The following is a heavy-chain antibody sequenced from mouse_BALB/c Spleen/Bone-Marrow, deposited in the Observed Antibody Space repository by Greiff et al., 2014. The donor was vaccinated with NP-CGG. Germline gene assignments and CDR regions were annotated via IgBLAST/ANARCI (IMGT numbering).Heavy chain of an antibody. CDR1: GYAFTNYL. V-gene: IGHV1-54*01. Sequence: QVQLQQSXAELVRPGTSVKVSCKASGYAFTNYLIEWVKQRPGQGLEWIGMINPGSGGTNYNEKFKGKATLTADKSSSTAYMQLSSLTSDDSAVYFCARGITTGYFDYWGQGTTLTVSS. CDR2: INPGSGGT. CDR3: ARGITTGYFDY. J-gene: IGHJ2*01. D-gene: IGHD1-1*01.